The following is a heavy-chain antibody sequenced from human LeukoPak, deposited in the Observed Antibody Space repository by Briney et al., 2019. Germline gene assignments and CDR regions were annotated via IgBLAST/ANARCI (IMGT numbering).Heavy chain of an antibody. CDR1: GFTLSSYG. Sequence: GGSLRLSCAASGFTLSSYGMHWVRQAPGKGLEWVAVISYDGSNKYYADSVKGRFTISRDNSKSTLYLQMNSLRAEDTAVYYCAKAKASYYYYYMDVWGKGTTVTVSS. V-gene: IGHV3-30*18. CDR3: AKAKASYYYYYMDV. J-gene: IGHJ6*03. CDR2: ISYDGSNK.